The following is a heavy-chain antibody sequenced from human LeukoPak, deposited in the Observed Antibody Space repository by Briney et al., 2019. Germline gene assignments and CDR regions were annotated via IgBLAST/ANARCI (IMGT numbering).Heavy chain of an antibody. V-gene: IGHV3-23*01. J-gene: IGHJ6*03. CDR2: TSGSGGST. Sequence: GGSLRLSCAASGFTFSSYAMSWVRQAPGKGLEWVSATSGSGGSTYYADSVKGRFTISGDNSKNTLYLQMNSLRAEDTAVYYCAKDRGGSYFYYYYMDVWGKGTTVTVSS. CDR1: GFTFSSYA. D-gene: IGHD1-26*01. CDR3: AKDRGGSYFYYYYMDV.